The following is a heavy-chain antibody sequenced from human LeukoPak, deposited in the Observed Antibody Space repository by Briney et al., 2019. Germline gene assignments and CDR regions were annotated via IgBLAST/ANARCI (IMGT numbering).Heavy chain of an antibody. J-gene: IGHJ4*02. D-gene: IGHD5/OR15-5a*01. V-gene: IGHV3-23*01. CDR2: ISGSSSST. CDR1: GFTFSTYA. CDR3: AKDSTWAADY. Sequence: PGGSLRLSCAASGFTFSTYAMNWVRQAPGKGLEWVSAISGSSSSTYYADSVKGRFTISRDNSKNTLYLQMNSLGAEDTAVYYCAKDSTWAADYWGQGTLVYVSS.